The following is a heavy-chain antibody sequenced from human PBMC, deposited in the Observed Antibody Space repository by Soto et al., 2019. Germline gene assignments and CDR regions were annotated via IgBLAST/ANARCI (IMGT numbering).Heavy chain of an antibody. Sequence: QVQLVESGGGVVQPGRSLRLSCEASGFTFSSYAMHWVRQAPGKGLEWVAVISYDGSNKYYADSVKGRFTISRDNFKNTLYLQMNSLRTEDTAVYYCARDKSPYSSGWHNRHFDYWGQGTLVTVSS. V-gene: IGHV3-30-3*01. D-gene: IGHD6-19*01. CDR2: ISYDGSNK. CDR1: GFTFSSYA. CDR3: ARDKSPYSSGWHNRHFDY. J-gene: IGHJ4*02.